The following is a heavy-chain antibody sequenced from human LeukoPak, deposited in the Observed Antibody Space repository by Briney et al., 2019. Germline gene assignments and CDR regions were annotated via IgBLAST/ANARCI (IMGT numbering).Heavy chain of an antibody. CDR2: IFPNSGDT. Sequence: GASVKVSCKASGYSFTGYYMHWVRQAPGQGPEWMGWIFPNSGDTHYAQKFQGRVTMTRDTSISTAYMELNRLTSDDTAMYYCARAEGSGYYQGRDYWGQGTLVTVSS. D-gene: IGHD3-22*01. V-gene: IGHV1-2*02. CDR1: GYSFTGYY. CDR3: ARAEGSGYYQGRDY. J-gene: IGHJ4*02.